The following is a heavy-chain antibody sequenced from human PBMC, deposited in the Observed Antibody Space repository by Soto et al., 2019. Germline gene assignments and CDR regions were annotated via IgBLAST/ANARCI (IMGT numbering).Heavy chain of an antibody. CDR2: IYYSGST. CDR3: ARDRLGGGGMDV. CDR1: GGSISSYY. D-gene: IGHD3-10*01. V-gene: IGHV4-59*01. Sequence: SETLSLTCTVSGGSISSYYWSWIRQPPGKGLEWIGYIYYSGSTNYNPSLKSRVTISVDTSKNQFSLKLSSVTAADTAVYYCARDRLGGGGMDVWGQGTTVTVSS. J-gene: IGHJ6*02.